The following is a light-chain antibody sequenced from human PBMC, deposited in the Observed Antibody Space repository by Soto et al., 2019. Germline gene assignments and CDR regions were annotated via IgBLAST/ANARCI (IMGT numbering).Light chain of an antibody. J-gene: IGLJ2*01. CDR3: SSYTSSSTLVV. CDR2: DVS. CDR1: SSDVGGYNY. V-gene: IGLV2-14*01. Sequence: QSALTQPASVSGSPGQSITISCTGTSSDVGGYNYVSWYQQHPGKAPKFMSYDVSNRPSGVSNRFSVSKSVNTASLTISGLQAEDEAEYYCSSYTSSSTLVVFGGGTKLTVL.